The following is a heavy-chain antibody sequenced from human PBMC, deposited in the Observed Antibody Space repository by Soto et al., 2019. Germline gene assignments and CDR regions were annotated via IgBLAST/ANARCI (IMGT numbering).Heavy chain of an antibody. J-gene: IGHJ5*02. Sequence: EVQLVESGEDLVQPGGSLRLSCAASGFTFSNFWMSWVRQTPGRGLEWVANMNQDGSEKYYLDSVRGRFTISRDNAKNSLSLQINSLRAEDTAVYYCAKDASGWSVTWGQGTPVIVSS. V-gene: IGHV3-7*04. CDR3: AKDASGWSVT. CDR1: GFTFSNFW. CDR2: MNQDGSEK. D-gene: IGHD6-19*01.